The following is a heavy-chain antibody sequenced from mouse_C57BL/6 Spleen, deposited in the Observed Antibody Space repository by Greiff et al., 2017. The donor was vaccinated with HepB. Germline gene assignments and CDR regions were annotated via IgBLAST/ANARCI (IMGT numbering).Heavy chain of an antibody. V-gene: IGHV5-9*01. D-gene: IGHD6-1*01. Sequence: EVMLVESGGGLVKPGGSLKLSCAASGFTFSSYTMSWVRQTPEKRLEWVATISGGGGNTYYPDSVKGRFTISRDNAKNTLYLQMSSLRAEDTALYCCASRAGGYFDVWGTGTTVTVSS. CDR2: ISGGGGNT. CDR1: GFTFSSYT. CDR3: ASRAGGYFDV. J-gene: IGHJ1*03.